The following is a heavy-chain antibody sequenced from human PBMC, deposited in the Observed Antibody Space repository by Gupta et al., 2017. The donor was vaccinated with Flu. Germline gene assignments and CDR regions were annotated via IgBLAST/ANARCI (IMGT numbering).Heavy chain of an antibody. D-gene: IGHD6-19*01. V-gene: IGHV5-51*01. Sequence: PGKGLEWMGIIYPGDSDTRYSPSFQGQVTISADKSISTAYLQWSSLKASDTAMYYCARQISGGMAVAGTAGGGYYYYGMDVWGQGTTVTVSS. J-gene: IGHJ6*02. CDR2: IYPGDSDT. CDR3: ARQISGGMAVAGTAGGGYYYYGMDV.